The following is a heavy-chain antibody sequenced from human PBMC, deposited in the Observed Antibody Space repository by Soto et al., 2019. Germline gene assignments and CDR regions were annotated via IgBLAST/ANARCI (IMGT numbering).Heavy chain of an antibody. CDR3: MKAHESGDFLGMSV. CDR1: GGAISGYY. Sequence: SETLSLTCTVSGGAISGYYWTWVRQPAGKGLEWIGRIYSSGGTKYNPSLKSRVDMSLDMSKNQFSLTLSSVTAADTAVYFCMKAHESGDFLGMSVWGPGTTVTVSS. V-gene: IGHV4-4*07. J-gene: IGHJ6*02. D-gene: IGHD3-10*01. CDR2: IYSSGGT.